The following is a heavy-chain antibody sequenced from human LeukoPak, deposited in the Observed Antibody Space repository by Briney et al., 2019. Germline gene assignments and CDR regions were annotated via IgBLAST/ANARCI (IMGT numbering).Heavy chain of an antibody. CDR3: ARGPSSGSYYYYGMDV. CDR2: INPSSGGT. CDR1: GYTFTGSY. V-gene: IGHV1-2*04. D-gene: IGHD3-10*01. Sequence: ASVKVSCKASGYTFTGSYMHWVRQAPGQGLEWMGWINPSSGGTNYAQKFQGWVTMTRDTSISTAYMELSRLRSDDTAVYYCARGPSSGSYYYYGMDVWGKGTTVTVSS. J-gene: IGHJ6*04.